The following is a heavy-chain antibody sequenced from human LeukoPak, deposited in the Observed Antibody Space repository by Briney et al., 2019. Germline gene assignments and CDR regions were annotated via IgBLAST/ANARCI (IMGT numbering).Heavy chain of an antibody. CDR3: ASSYGDVGYFDY. CDR1: GYTFTGSY. Sequence: ASVKVSCKASGYTFTGSYMHWVRQAPGQGLEWMGWINPNSGGTNYAQKFQGRVTMTRDTSISTAYMELSRLRSDDTAVYYCASSYGDVGYFDYWGQGTLVTVSS. V-gene: IGHV1-2*02. CDR2: INPNSGGT. J-gene: IGHJ4*02. D-gene: IGHD4-17*01.